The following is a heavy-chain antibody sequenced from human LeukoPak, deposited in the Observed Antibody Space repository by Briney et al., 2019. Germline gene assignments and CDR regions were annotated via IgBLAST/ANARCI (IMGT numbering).Heavy chain of an antibody. CDR1: GFTFSSYW. J-gene: IGHJ5*02. CDR3: ARDWPPNWFDP. Sequence: PGGSLRLSCAASGFTFSSYWMSWVRQAPGKGLEWVANIKQDGSEKYYVDSVMGRFTISRDNAKNSLYLQVNSLRAEDTAVYYCARDWPPNWFDPWGQGTLVTVSS. V-gene: IGHV3-7*04. CDR2: IKQDGSEK.